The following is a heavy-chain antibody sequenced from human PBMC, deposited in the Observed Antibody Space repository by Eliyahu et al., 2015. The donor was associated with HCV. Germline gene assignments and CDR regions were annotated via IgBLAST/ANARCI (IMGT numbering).Heavy chain of an antibody. CDR1: GGPFSAYS. V-gene: IGHV4-34*01. CDR2: ITHSGTT. Sequence: QGQQQPWGAGLLKPSETLSLTCTLYGGPFSAYSWSWIRQPPGKGLEWIGEITHSGTTNYTPSLKSRVSISVDTSKNQFSLNLRSVTAADTAVYYCAVVPAAVGSFYNWFDLWGQGNLVIVSS. D-gene: IGHD2-2*01. CDR3: AVVPAAVGSFYNWFDL. J-gene: IGHJ5*02.